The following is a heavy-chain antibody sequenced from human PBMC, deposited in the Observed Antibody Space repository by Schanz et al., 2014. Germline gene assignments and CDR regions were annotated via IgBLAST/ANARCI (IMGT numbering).Heavy chain of an antibody. CDR3: AKERIAAAWTFDY. V-gene: IGHV3-7*01. D-gene: IGHD6-13*01. J-gene: IGHJ4*02. CDR2: INPDGSAK. Sequence: EVQLLASGGGLVQPGGSLRLTCLTSGFTFTDHAMSWVRQAPGKGLEWVANINPDGSAKNYVDSVKGRFTISRDNAKNSLYLQMNSLRVEDTGVYYCAKERIAAAWTFDYWGQGTLVTVSS. CDR1: GFTFTDHA.